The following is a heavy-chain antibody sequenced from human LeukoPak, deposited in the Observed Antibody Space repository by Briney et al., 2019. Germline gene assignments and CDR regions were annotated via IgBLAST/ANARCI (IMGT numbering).Heavy chain of an antibody. V-gene: IGHV3-43*02. D-gene: IGHD4-23*01. J-gene: IGHJ6*02. Sequence: GGSLRLSCAASGFTVDDYAMHWVRQAPGKGLEWVSLISGDGGSTYYADSVKGRFTISRDNSKNSLYLQMNSLRTEDTALYYCAKDRGPDYGGNSIYYYYGMDVWGQGTTVTVSS. CDR3: AKDRGPDYGGNSIYYYYGMDV. CDR2: ISGDGGST. CDR1: GFTVDDYA.